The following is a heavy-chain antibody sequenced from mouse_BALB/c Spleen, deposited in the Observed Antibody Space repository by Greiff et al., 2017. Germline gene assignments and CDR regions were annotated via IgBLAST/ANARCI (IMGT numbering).Heavy chain of an antibody. D-gene: IGHD2-1*01. CDR2: ISSGSSTI. V-gene: IGHV5-17*02. CDR1: GFTFSSFG. CDR3: ARSEGYGNYVFEFAY. J-gene: IGHJ3*01. Sequence: EVHLVESGGGLVQPGGSRKLSCAASGFTFSSFGMHWVRQAPEKGLEWVAYISSGSSTIYYADTVKGRFTISRDNPKNTLFLQMTSLRSEDTAMYYCARSEGYGNYVFEFAYWGQGTLVTVSA.